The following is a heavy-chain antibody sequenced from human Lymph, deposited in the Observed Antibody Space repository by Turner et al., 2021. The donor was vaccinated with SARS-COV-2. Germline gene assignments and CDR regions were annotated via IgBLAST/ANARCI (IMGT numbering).Heavy chain of an antibody. V-gene: IGHV1-2*02. D-gene: IGHD3-10*01. J-gene: IGHJ4*02. CDR3: ARSRDLQSMVRGVDPFDY. Sequence: QVRLVQSGAAVKKPGASVTVSCTASGYTFTGYYSHWVRQAPGQGLEWMGWINPNSGGTNYAQRFQSRVTMTRDTSLSTAYMQLSRLRSDDTAVYYCARSRDLQSMVRGVDPFDYWGQGTLVTVSS. CDR1: GYTFTGYY. CDR2: INPNSGGT.